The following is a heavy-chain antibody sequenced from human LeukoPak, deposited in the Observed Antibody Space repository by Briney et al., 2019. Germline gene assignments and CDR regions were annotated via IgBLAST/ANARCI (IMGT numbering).Heavy chain of an antibody. CDR3: AKAGGVGYCSSTSCPWDY. J-gene: IGHJ4*02. D-gene: IGHD2-2*01. CDR2: ISGSGGST. CDR1: GFTFSSYA. Sequence: PGGSLRLSCAASGFTFSSYAMSWVRQAPGKGLEWVSAISGSGGSTYYADSVKGRFTISRDNSKNTLYLQMNSLRAEDTAVYYCAKAGGVGYCSSTSCPWDYWGQGTLVTVSS. V-gene: IGHV3-23*01.